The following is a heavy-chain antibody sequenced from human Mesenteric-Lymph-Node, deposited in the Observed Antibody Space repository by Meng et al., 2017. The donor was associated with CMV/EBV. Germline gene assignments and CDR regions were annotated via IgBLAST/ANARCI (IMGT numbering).Heavy chain of an antibody. J-gene: IGHJ5*02. CDR2: ISYDGSNK. D-gene: IGHD1-1*01. Sequence: GESLKISCAASGFTFSSYAMHWVRQAPGKGLEWVAVISYDGSNKYYADSVKGRFTISRDISKNTLYLQMNSLRVEDTAVYFCAGLGYSGSPDEARREGWFDPWGQGTLVTVSS. CDR1: GFTFSSYA. CDR3: AGLGYSGSPDEARREGWFDP. V-gene: IGHV3-30*14.